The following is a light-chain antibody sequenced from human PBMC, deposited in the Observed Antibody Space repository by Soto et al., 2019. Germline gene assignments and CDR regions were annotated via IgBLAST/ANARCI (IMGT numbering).Light chain of an antibody. Sequence: EIVMTQSPATLSVSPGERATLSCRASQSVSSNLAWYQQKPGQAPRLLIYGASIRATGIPARFSGSGSGTEFTRTISSLQSEDFADYYCQQYNNWPLTFGGGTKVEIK. CDR3: QQYNNWPLT. V-gene: IGKV3D-15*01. CDR2: GAS. J-gene: IGKJ4*01. CDR1: QSVSSN.